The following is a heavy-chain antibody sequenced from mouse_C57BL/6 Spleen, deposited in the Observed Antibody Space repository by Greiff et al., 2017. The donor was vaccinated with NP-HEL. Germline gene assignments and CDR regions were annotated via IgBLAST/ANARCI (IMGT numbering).Heavy chain of an antibody. D-gene: IGHD2-12*01. J-gene: IGHJ1*03. CDR1: GFTFSSYA. V-gene: IGHV5-4*01. Sequence: DVKLVESGGGLVKPGGSLKLSCAASGFTFSSYAMSWVRQTPEKRLEWVATISDGGSYTYYTDNVKGRFTISRDNAKNNLYLQMSHLKSEDTAMYYCARDYADGYWYFDVWGTGTTVTVSS. CDR3: ARDYADGYWYFDV. CDR2: ISDGGSYT.